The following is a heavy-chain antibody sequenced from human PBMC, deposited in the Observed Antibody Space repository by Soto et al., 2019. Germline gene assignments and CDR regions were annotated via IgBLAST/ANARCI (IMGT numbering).Heavy chain of an antibody. Sequence: GSLRLSCAASGFTFPAFVMRWVRQAPGKGLEWVASIKGDGSATFYVDSVKGRFIISRDNAKYSLYLQMNSLRAEDTAIYYCARDGLVAANDYWGQGTLVTVSS. CDR1: GFTFPAFV. J-gene: IGHJ4*02. V-gene: IGHV3-7*01. D-gene: IGHD2-15*01. CDR2: IKGDGSAT. CDR3: ARDGLVAANDY.